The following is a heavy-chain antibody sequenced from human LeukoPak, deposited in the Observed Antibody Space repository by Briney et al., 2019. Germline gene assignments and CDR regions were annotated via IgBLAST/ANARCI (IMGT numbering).Heavy chain of an antibody. Sequence: ASVKVSCKASGYSFTGYYMNWVRQALGQGLEWMGWINPNSGATHYAQKFQGRVTMTRDTSISTVYMELSRLGSDDTAVYYCARGDYYDSSGYLDSRNNWFDPWGQGTLVTVSS. V-gene: IGHV1-2*02. D-gene: IGHD3-22*01. J-gene: IGHJ5*02. CDR1: GYSFTGYY. CDR2: INPNSGAT. CDR3: ARGDYYDSSGYLDSRNNWFDP.